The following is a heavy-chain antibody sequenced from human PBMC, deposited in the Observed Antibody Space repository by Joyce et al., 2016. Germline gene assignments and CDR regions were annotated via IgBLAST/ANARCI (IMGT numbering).Heavy chain of an antibody. CDR3: AKILTATYSSGWFLDY. CDR2: ISYDGSYK. Sequence: QVQLVESGGGVVQPGRSVRLSCAASGLTLGNYGVNWVRQAPGKGREWCAVISYDGSYKYYADSVKGRFTISRDNAKNTVFLEMNSLRTEDTAVYYCAKILTATYSSGWFLDYWGQGTLVTVSS. V-gene: IGHV3-30*18. D-gene: IGHD6-25*01. CDR1: GLTLGNYG. J-gene: IGHJ4*02.